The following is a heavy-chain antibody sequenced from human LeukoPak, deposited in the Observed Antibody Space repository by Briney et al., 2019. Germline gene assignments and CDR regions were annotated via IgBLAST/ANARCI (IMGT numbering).Heavy chain of an antibody. Sequence: GGSLRLSCAVSGFTFVSHAMNWVRQAPGKGMEWISFINHGGSIVYYADSVKGRFATSRDNVKNSLYLQINNVGADDTAVYYCAKTPRHIVMVPAPSPHMDVWGKGTTVTVSS. CDR1: GFTFVSHA. V-gene: IGHV3-48*03. J-gene: IGHJ6*03. D-gene: IGHD2-21*01. CDR3: AKTPRHIVMVPAPSPHMDV. CDR2: INHGGSIV.